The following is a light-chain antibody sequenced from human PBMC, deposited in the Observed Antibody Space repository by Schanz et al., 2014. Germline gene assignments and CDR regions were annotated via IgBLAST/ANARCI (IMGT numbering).Light chain of an antibody. CDR3: QQYSNWPSWT. CDR2: GAS. V-gene: IGKV3-15*01. Sequence: EIVMTQSPATLSVSPGERATLSCRASQSVTSNLAWYQQRPGQAPRLLIYGASTRATGIPANFSGSGSGTEFTLTISSLQSEDFAVYYCQQYSNWPSWTFGQGTKVEI. CDR1: QSVTSN. J-gene: IGKJ1*01.